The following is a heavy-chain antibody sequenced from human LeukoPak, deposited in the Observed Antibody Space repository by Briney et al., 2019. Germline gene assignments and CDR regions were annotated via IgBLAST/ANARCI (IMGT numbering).Heavy chain of an antibody. D-gene: IGHD1-26*01. CDR3: AREDSGSSTWRLDY. CDR1: RYSISSGYY. CDR2: IYRSGST. Sequence: SETLSLTCTVSRYSISSGYYWGWIRQPPGQGLEWIGSIYRSGSTYYNSSLKSRVTISVDTSKNQFSLKLSSVTAADTAVYYCAREDSGSSTWRLDYWGQGTLVTVSS. V-gene: IGHV4-38-2*02. J-gene: IGHJ4*02.